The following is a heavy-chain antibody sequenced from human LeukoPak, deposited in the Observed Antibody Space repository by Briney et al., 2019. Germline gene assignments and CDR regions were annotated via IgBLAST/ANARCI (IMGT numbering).Heavy chain of an antibody. CDR1: GGSITSHF. J-gene: IGHJ5*01. V-gene: IGHV4-59*11. CDR2: IHYSGST. CDR3: ARLVWLGESPGSWFDS. Sequence: SETLSLTCSVSGGSITSHFWSWIRQPPGEGLEWIGYIHYSGSTNYNPSLKSRVTISPDTSKNQLFLKLNSVTAADTAVYYCARLVWLGESPGSWFDSWGQGTLVTVSS. D-gene: IGHD3-10*01.